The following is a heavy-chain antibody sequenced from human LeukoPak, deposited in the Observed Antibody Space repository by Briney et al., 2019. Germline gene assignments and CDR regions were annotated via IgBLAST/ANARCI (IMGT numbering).Heavy chain of an antibody. CDR2: IIPILGIA. D-gene: IGHD6-25*01. V-gene: IGHV1-69*04. J-gene: IGHJ3*02. CDR3: ASPATTEDAFDI. CDR1: GGTFSSYA. Sequence: ASVKVSCKASGGTFSSYAISWVRQAPGQGLEWMGRIIPILGIANYAQKFQGRVTITADKSTSTAYMELSSLRSEDTAVYYCASPATTEDAFDIWGQGTMVTVSS.